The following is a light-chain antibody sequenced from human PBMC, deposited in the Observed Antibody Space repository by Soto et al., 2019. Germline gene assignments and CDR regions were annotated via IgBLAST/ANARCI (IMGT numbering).Light chain of an antibody. Sequence: QSALTQPASVSGSPGESITISCTGTSSDVGGYNYVSWYQQHPGKAPKLVIYGVSYRPSGVSKRFSGSKSGDTASLTISGLQAEDEADYYCSSYAGAITFYVFGTGTKLTVL. CDR2: GVS. CDR3: SSYAGAITFYV. CDR1: SSDVGGYNY. V-gene: IGLV2-14*01. J-gene: IGLJ1*01.